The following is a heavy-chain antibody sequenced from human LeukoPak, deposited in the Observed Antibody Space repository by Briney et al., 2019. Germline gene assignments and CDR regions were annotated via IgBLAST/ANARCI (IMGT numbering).Heavy chain of an antibody. Sequence: SETLSLTCNVYGGSFSGYYWSWIRQPPGKGLEWIGEINHSGSTNYNPSLKSRVTISVDTSKNQFSLKLSSVTAADTAVYYCARGGVRGVTIMDVWGKGTTVTISS. J-gene: IGHJ6*04. CDR1: GGSFSGYY. D-gene: IGHD3-10*01. CDR2: INHSGST. V-gene: IGHV4-34*01. CDR3: ARGGVRGVTIMDV.